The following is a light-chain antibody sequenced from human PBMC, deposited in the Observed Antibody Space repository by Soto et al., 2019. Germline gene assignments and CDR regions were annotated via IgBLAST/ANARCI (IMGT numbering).Light chain of an antibody. CDR1: QSVSGN. CDR2: GAS. J-gene: IGKJ3*01. CDR3: QQYNNWLT. V-gene: IGKV3-15*01. Sequence: EIVMTQSPATLSVSPGERATLSCTASQSVSGNLDWYQQKPGQAPRLLIYGASTRATGIPARFSGSGSGTEFTLTISSLQSEDFAVYYCQQYNNWLTFGPGTKVDIK.